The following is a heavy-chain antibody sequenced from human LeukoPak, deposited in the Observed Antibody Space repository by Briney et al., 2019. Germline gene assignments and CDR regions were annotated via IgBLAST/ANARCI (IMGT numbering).Heavy chain of an antibody. CDR3: ARTAADRIQLWPSSGMDV. D-gene: IGHD5-18*01. J-gene: IGHJ6*02. CDR1: GGSFSGYY. CDR2: INHSGST. V-gene: IGHV4-34*01. Sequence: KPSETLSLTCAVYGGSFSGYYWSWIRQPPGKGLEWIGEINHSGSTNYNPSLKSRVTISVDTSKNQFSLKLSSVTAADTAVYYCARTAADRIQLWPSSGMDVWGQGTTVTVSS.